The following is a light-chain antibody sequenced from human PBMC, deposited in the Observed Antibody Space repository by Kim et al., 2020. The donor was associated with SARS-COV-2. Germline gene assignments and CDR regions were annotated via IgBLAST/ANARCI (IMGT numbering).Light chain of an antibody. Sequence: QSALTQPASVSGSPGQSITISCTGTSSDVGGYNYVSWYEHHPGKAPKLLIYDVTKRPSGVSSRFSGSKSGNTASLTISGLQAEDEADYYCSSSTTTSTLVFGGGTKLTVL. J-gene: IGLJ2*01. CDR2: DVT. CDR3: SSSTTTSTLV. CDR1: SSDVGGYNY. V-gene: IGLV2-14*03.